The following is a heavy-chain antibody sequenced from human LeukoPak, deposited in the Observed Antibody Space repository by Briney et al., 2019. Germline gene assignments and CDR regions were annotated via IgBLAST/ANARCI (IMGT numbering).Heavy chain of an antibody. V-gene: IGHV3-21*01. J-gene: IGHJ4*02. CDR1: GFTFSSYS. D-gene: IGHD3-10*01. CDR2: ISSSSSYI. CDR3: ARDHVTMVRGALDFGY. Sequence: GGSLRLSCAASGFTFSSYSMNWVRQAPGKGLEWVSSISSSSSYIYYADSVKGRFTISRDNAKNSLYLQMNSLRAEDTAVYYCARDHVTMVRGALDFGYWGQGTLVTVSS.